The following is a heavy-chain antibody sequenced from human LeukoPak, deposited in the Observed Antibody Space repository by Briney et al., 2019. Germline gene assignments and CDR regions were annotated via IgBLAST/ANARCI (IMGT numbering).Heavy chain of an antibody. CDR3: ARGRHPGPTWISEY. CDR1: EYTFTSYD. D-gene: IGHD5-12*01. V-gene: IGHV1-8*01. J-gene: IGHJ4*02. CDR2: MNPNSGNA. Sequence: ASVKVSCKASEYTFTSYDINWVRQATGQGLEWMGWMNPNSGNAGYAQKFQGGVTMTRNTSISTAYMELSSLTFEDTAVYYCARGRHPGPTWISEYWGQGTLVTVSS.